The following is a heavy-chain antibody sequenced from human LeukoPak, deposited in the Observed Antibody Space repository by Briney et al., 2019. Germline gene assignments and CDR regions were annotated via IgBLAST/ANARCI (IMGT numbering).Heavy chain of an antibody. D-gene: IGHD2-2*01. J-gene: IGHJ4*02. CDR1: GFTFRNSA. Sequence: GGSLRLSCAASGFTFRNSAMSWVRQAPGKGLGWVSSISERGDSTYYADSVKGRFTISRDTSKNTLYLQMISLRDDDTAVYYCVKKTAFGFFFDARAAYYFDYWGQGTLVTVSS. CDR3: VKKTAFGFFFDARAAYYFDY. V-gene: IGHV3-23*01. CDR2: ISERGDST.